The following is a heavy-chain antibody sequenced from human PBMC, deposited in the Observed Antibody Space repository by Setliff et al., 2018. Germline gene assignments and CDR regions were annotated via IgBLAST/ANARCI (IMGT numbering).Heavy chain of an antibody. V-gene: IGHV3-30*03. Sequence: PGGSLRLSCAASGFTFSSYGMHWVRQAPGKGLEWVAVISYDGSNKYYADSVKGRFTISRDNSKNTLYLQMNSLRAEDTAVYYCARGYHYDTTNWGAFDIWGQGTMVTVSS. J-gene: IGHJ3*02. CDR3: ARGYHYDTTNWGAFDI. CDR2: ISYDGSNK. CDR1: GFTFSSYG. D-gene: IGHD3-22*01.